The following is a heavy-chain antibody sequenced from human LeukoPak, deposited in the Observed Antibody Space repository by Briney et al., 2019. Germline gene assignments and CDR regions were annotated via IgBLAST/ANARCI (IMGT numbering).Heavy chain of an antibody. J-gene: IGHJ3*02. CDR2: INSDGSST. V-gene: IGHV3-74*01. CDR3: ARDRRGGIAVAGTRAFDI. Sequence: GGSLRLSCAASGFTFSSYWMHWVRQAPGKGLVWVSRINSDGSSTNYADSVKGRFTISRDNAKNSLYLQMNSLRAEDTAVYYCARDRRGGIAVAGTRAFDIWGQGTMVTVSS. CDR1: GFTFSSYW. D-gene: IGHD6-19*01.